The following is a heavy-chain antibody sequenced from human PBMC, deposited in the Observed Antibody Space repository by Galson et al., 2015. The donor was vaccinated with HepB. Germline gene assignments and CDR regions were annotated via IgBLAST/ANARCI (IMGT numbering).Heavy chain of an antibody. Sequence: SVKVSCKDSGYTVPIYGFRWAGQAPGQGLEWMGWISAYNGNTNYAQKLQGRVTMTTDTSTSTAYMELRSLRSDDTAVYYCARSYGSGSYYNAFDIWGQGTMVTVSS. CDR3: ARSYGSGSYYNAFDI. J-gene: IGHJ3*02. CDR1: GYTVPIYG. V-gene: IGHV1-18*01. D-gene: IGHD3-10*01. CDR2: ISAYNGNT.